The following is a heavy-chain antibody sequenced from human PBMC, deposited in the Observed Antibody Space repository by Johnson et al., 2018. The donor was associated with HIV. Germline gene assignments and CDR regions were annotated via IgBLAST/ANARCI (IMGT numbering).Heavy chain of an antibody. CDR1: GFTFSSYA. Sequence: EVQLVESGGGLVQPGGSLRLSCAASGFTFSSYAMHWVRQAPGKGLEYVSAISSNGGSTYYANSVKGRFTISRDNSKNTLYLQMGSLRAEDMAVYYCARDWMRGGYNSVDAFDIWGQGTMVTVSS. CDR3: ARDWMRGGYNSVDAFDI. J-gene: IGHJ3*02. CDR2: ISSNGGST. V-gene: IGHV3-64*01. D-gene: IGHD5-24*01.